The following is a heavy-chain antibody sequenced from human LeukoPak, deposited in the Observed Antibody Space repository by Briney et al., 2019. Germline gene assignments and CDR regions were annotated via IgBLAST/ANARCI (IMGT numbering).Heavy chain of an antibody. CDR3: ARLGLYDSSGYYYV. CDR1: GGSISSGSYY. Sequence: SQTLSLTCTVSGGSISSGSYYWSWIRQPDGKGLEWIGHIYSSGSTNYNPSLKSRVTISEDTSKNQFSLKLSSVTAADTAVYYCARLGLYDSSGYYYVWGHGTLVTVSS. J-gene: IGHJ1*01. D-gene: IGHD3-22*01. CDR2: IYSSGST. V-gene: IGHV4-61*09.